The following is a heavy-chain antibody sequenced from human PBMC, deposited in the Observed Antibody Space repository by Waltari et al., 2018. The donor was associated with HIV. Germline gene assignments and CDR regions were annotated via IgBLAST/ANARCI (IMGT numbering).Heavy chain of an antibody. Sequence: QVQLVESGGGVVQPGRSLRLSCAAAGFTFRNYFMHWVRLAPGKGAEWLTIISYDGSSTYYADSVKGRFTISRDNSKNTLYLQMNSLRPEDTAVYYCVKDVGATYFDYWGQGTLVTVSS. D-gene: IGHD1-26*01. CDR3: VKDVGATYFDY. V-gene: IGHV3-30*18. CDR2: ISYDGSST. CDR1: GFTFRNYF. J-gene: IGHJ4*02.